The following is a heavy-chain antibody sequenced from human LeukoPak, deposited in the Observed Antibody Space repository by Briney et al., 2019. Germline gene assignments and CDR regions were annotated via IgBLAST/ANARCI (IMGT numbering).Heavy chain of an antibody. J-gene: IGHJ4*02. Sequence: GGSLRLSCAASEFTFSSYAMSWVRQAPGKGLEWVSVIVGSGGSTYYADSVKGRFTISRDNSKNTLYLQMNSLRAEDTAVYYCAKKGYSYFDHWGQGTLVTVSS. CDR2: IVGSGGST. D-gene: IGHD5-18*01. CDR1: EFTFSSYA. V-gene: IGHV3-23*01. CDR3: AKKGYSYFDH.